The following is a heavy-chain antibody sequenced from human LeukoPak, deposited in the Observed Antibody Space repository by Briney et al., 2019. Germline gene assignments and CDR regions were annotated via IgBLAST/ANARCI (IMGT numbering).Heavy chain of an antibody. V-gene: IGHV1-69*04. CDR2: IIPVLGIA. CDR3: ASPYCSSTSCYGLYYYYGMDV. CDR1: GGTFSSYA. Sequence: SVKVSCKASGGTFSSYAISWVRQAPGQGLEWMGRIIPVLGIANYAQKFQGRVTITADKSTSTAYMELSSLRSEDTAVYYCASPYCSSTSCYGLYYYYGMDVWGQGTTVTVSS. D-gene: IGHD2-2*01. J-gene: IGHJ6*02.